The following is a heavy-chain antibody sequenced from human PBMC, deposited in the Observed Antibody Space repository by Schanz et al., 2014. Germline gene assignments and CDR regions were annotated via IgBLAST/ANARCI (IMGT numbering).Heavy chain of an antibody. Sequence: QVQLVQSGAEVKKPGSSVKVSCKASGGTFRSYTVSWVRQAPGQGLEWMGRITPTLGKVDYAQKFQGRVTITADISTSTAYMELINLTSEDTAVYYWARDPQYYYGSGRGYWGQGTLVTVST. J-gene: IGHJ4*02. CDR2: ITPTLGKV. CDR1: GGTFRSYT. D-gene: IGHD3-10*01. V-gene: IGHV1-69*08. CDR3: ARDPQYYYGSGRGY.